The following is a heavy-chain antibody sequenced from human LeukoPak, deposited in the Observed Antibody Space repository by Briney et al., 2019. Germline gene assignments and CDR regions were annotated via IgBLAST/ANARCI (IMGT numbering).Heavy chain of an antibody. CDR2: IYPGDSDT. Sequence: GESLKISCKGSGYSFTSYWIGWVRQMPGKGLEWMGIIYPGDSDTRYSPSFQGQVTISADKSISTAYLQWSSLKASDTAMYYCARHLKASGGADYYYYMDVWGKGTTVTVSS. J-gene: IGHJ6*03. D-gene: IGHD3-10*01. V-gene: IGHV5-51*01. CDR1: GYSFTSYW. CDR3: ARHLKASGGADYYYYMDV.